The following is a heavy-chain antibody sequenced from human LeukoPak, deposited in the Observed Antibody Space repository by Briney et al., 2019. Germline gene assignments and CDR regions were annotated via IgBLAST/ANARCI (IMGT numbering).Heavy chain of an antibody. CDR2: INHSGST. CDR3: ARGRRSSSPGYSSSWYRD. CDR1: GGSFSGYY. D-gene: IGHD6-13*01. Sequence: PSETLPLTCAVYGGSFSGYYWSWIRQPPGKGLEWIGEINHSGSTNYNPSLKSRVTISVDTSKNQFSLKLSSVTAADTVVYCCARGRRSSSPGYSSSWYRDWGQGTLVTVSS. J-gene: IGHJ4*02. V-gene: IGHV4-34*01.